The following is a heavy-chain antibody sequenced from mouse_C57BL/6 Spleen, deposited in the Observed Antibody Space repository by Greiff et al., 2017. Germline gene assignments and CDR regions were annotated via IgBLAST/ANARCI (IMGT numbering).Heavy chain of an antibody. V-gene: IGHV1-81*01. CDR1: GYTFTSYG. Sequence: QVQLKESGAELARPGASVKLSCKASGYTFTSYGISWVKQRTGQGLEWIGEIYPRSGNTYYNEKFKGKATLTADKSSSTAYMELRSLTSEDSAVYFCARSPYSNYGVWFAYWGQGTLVTVSA. CDR2: IYPRSGNT. CDR3: ARSPYSNYGVWFAY. J-gene: IGHJ3*01. D-gene: IGHD2-5*01.